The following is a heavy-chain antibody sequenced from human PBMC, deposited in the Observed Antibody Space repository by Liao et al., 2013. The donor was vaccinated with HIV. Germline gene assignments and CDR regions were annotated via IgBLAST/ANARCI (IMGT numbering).Heavy chain of an antibody. Sequence: VQLQQWGAGLLKPSETLSLTCGVYGGYFSGYYWSWIRQTPGKGLEWIGEINHSGSTNYNPSLKSRVTISVDTSKNQFSLKLSSVTAADTAVYYCARPRNDYSTDWYFDLWGRGTLVTVSS. J-gene: IGHJ2*01. CDR3: ARPRNDYSTDWYFDL. D-gene: IGHD4-11*01. CDR1: GGYFSGYY. V-gene: IGHV4-34*01. CDR2: INHSGST.